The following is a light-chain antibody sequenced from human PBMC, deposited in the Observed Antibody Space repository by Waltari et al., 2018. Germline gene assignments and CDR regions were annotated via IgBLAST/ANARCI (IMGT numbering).Light chain of an antibody. CDR1: QSVSSY. CDR3: QQRSKWPPSIT. V-gene: IGKV3-11*01. J-gene: IGKJ5*01. Sequence: EIVLTQSPATLSLSPGERATISCRPSQSVSSYLAWYQQKPGQAPRLLIYDASNRATGIPARFSGSGSGTDFTLSISSLEPEDFAVYYCQQRSKWPPSITFGQGTRLEIK. CDR2: DAS.